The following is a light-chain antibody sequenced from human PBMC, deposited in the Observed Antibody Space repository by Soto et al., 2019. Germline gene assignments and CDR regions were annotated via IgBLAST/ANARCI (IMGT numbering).Light chain of an antibody. J-gene: IGKJ5*01. CDR3: QQYYSIPIT. CDR1: QSVLYSSDNKNY. V-gene: IGKV4-1*01. Sequence: DIVMTQSPDSLAVSLGERATINCKSSQSVLYSSDNKNYLTWYPQKPGQPPKLLIYWASTRESGVPDRFRGSVSGTDFTLTISSLQAEGGAVYYGQQYYSIPITFGQGTRLEIK. CDR2: WAS.